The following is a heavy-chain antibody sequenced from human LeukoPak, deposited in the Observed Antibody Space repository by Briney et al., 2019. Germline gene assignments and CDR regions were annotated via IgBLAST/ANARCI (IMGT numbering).Heavy chain of an antibody. J-gene: IGHJ3*02. D-gene: IGHD1-26*01. V-gene: IGHV3-23*01. CDR2: ISGSGGST. Sequence: GGSLRLSCAASGFTFSRYAMIWVRQAPGKGLEWVSGISGSGGSTYYAESVKGRFTISRDNSKNTLHLQMNSLRAEDTAVYYCAKGESGSYTFDDAFDIWGQGTTVTVSS. CDR3: AKGESGSYTFDDAFDI. CDR1: GFTFSRYA.